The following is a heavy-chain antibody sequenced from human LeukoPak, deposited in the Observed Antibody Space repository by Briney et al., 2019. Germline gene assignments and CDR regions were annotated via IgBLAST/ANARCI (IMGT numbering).Heavy chain of an antibody. V-gene: IGHV4-59*01. CDR2: IYYGGST. D-gene: IGHD4-23*01. CDR3: ARDYGGNYEA. CDR1: GGSISSYY. J-gene: IGHJ5*02. Sequence: SETLSLTCTVSGGSISSYYWSWIRQPPGKGLEWIGYIYYGGSTNYNPSLKSRVTISVDTSKNQFSLKLSSVTAADTAVYYCARDYGGNYEAWGQGTLVTVSS.